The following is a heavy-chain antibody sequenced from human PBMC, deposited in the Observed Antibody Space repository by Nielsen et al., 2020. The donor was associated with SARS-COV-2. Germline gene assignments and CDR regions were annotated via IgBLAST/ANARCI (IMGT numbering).Heavy chain of an antibody. D-gene: IGHD3-3*01. CDR3: ARIHYNFWSGETGVDY. J-gene: IGHJ4*02. V-gene: IGHV3-43*01. Sequence: GSLSLSCAASGFTFDDYTMHWVRQAPGKGLEWVSLISWDGGSTYYADSVKGRFTISRDNAKNSLYLQMNSLRAEDTAVYYCARIHYNFWSGETGVDYWGQGTLVTVSS. CDR2: ISWDGGST. CDR1: GFTFDDYT.